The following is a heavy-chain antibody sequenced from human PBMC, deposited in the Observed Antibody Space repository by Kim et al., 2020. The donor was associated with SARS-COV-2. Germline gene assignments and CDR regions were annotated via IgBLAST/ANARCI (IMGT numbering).Heavy chain of an antibody. CDR2: VSHGGDT. V-gene: IGHV4-34*08. CDR3: ARGRCSILGCTTTYNWFDP. J-gene: IGHJ5*02. Sequence: SETLSLTCGLYGGTLSGHYWAWIRQSPGKGLEWIGEVSHGGDTNYNPSLESRVTISVDTSKNLYSLMLTSVTAADTAVYYCARGRCSILGCTTTYNWFDPWGQGTLVTVSS. D-gene: IGHD2-2*01. CDR1: GGTLSGHY.